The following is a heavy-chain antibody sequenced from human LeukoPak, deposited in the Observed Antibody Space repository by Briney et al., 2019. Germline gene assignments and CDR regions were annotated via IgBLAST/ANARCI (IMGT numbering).Heavy chain of an antibody. CDR3: ARPGDSPFDH. Sequence: PGRSLRLSCTVPGFTFSGSSMHWLRQAPGQGLEWVATISYDGNSEYYRDSVKGRFAVSRVNSKNTLYLQMQSLRHEDTAVYFCARPGDSPFDHWGQGTLVTVSS. J-gene: IGHJ4*02. D-gene: IGHD5-18*01. CDR2: ISYDGNSE. CDR1: GFTFSGSS. V-gene: IGHV3-30*09.